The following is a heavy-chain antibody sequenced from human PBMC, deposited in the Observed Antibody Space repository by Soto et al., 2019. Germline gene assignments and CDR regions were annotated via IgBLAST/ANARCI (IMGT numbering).Heavy chain of an antibody. CDR3: ARGGVYGDYDLSL. V-gene: IGHV4-34*01. J-gene: IGHJ4*02. CDR2: INHSGST. Sequence: PSETLSLTCAVYGGSFSGYYWSWIRQPPGKGLEWIGEINHSGSTNYNPSLKSRVTISVDTSKNQFSLKLSSVTAADTAVYYCARGGVYGDYDLSLWGQGTLVTVSS. D-gene: IGHD4-17*01. CDR1: GGSFSGYY.